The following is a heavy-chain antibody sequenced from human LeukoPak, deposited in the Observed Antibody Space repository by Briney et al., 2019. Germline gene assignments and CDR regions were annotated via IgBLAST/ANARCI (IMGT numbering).Heavy chain of an antibody. CDR3: ARQTGSGLFILP. CDR1: GGSISSSNYY. V-gene: IGHV4-39*01. J-gene: IGHJ4*02. CDR2: IYYSGRT. D-gene: IGHD3/OR15-3a*01. Sequence: SETLSLTCTVSGGSISSSNYYWGWIRQPPGKGLECIGSIYYSGRTYYNASLKSQVSISIDTSKNQFSLRLTSVTAADTAVYYCARQTGSGLFILPGGQGTLVTVSS.